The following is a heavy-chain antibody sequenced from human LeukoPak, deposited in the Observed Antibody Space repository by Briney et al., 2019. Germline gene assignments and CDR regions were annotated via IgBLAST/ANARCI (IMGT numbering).Heavy chain of an antibody. V-gene: IGHV3-21*01. CDR3: ASEAIAARRVRYFDY. J-gene: IGHJ4*02. Sequence: GGSLRLSCAASGFTFSSYSMNWVRQAPGKGLEWVSSISSSSSYIYYADSVKGRFTISRDNAKNSLYLQMNSLRAEDTAVYYCASEAIAARRVRYFDYWGQGTLVTVSS. D-gene: IGHD6-6*01. CDR1: GFTFSSYS. CDR2: ISSSSSYI.